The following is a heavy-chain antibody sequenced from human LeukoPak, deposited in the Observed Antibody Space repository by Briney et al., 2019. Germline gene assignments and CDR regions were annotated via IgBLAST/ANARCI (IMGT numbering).Heavy chain of an antibody. CDR2: ISYDGSNK. J-gene: IGHJ4*02. D-gene: IGHD6-13*01. V-gene: IGHV3-30*03. CDR3: ARDPGVAAAAYYFDY. CDR1: GFTFSSYS. Sequence: GGSLRLSCAASGFTFSSYSMNWVRQAPGKGLEWVAVISYDGSNKYYADSVKGRFTISRDNSKNTLYLQMNSLRAEDTAVYYCARDPGVAAAAYYFDYWGQGTLVTVSS.